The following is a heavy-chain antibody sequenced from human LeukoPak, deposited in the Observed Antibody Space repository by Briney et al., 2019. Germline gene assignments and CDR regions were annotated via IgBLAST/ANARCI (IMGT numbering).Heavy chain of an antibody. CDR2: INPNSGGT. V-gene: IGHV1-2*06. J-gene: IGHJ6*02. Sequence: ASVKVSCKASGYTFTGYYMHWVRQAPGQGLEWMGRINPNSGGTNYAQKFQGRVTMTRDTSISTAYMELSRLRSDDTAVYYCAREEVRANYYYYGMDVWGQGTTVTVSS. CDR3: AREEVRANYYYYGMDV. CDR1: GYTFTGYY.